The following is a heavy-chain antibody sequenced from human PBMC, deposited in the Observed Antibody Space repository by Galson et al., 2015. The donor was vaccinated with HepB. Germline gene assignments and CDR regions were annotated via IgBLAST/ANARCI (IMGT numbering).Heavy chain of an antibody. J-gene: IGHJ5*02. CDR1: GYSFTSYW. Sequence: QSGAEVKKPGESLRISCKGSGYSFTSYWISWVRQMPGKGLEWMGRIDPSDSYTNYSPSFQGHVTISADKSISTAYLQWSSLKASDTAMYYCARQLAYCGGDCYTDQNWFDPWGQGTLVTVSS. D-gene: IGHD2-21*02. CDR2: IDPSDSYT. CDR3: ARQLAYCGGDCYTDQNWFDP. V-gene: IGHV5-10-1*01.